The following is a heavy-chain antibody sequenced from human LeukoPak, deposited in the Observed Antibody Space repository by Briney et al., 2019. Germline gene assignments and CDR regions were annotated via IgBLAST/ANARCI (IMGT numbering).Heavy chain of an antibody. V-gene: IGHV3-7*04. CDR2: VKQDGSEK. D-gene: IGHD3-3*01. J-gene: IGHJ4*02. CDR3: ARAVSSGYYNLYFDY. Sequence: GGSLRLSCAASGFTFSTYSMNWARQAPGKGLEWVANVKQDGSEKFYVDSVKGRFTISRDNAKNSLYLQMNSLRAEDTAVYYCARAVSSGYYNLYFDYWGQGALVTVSS. CDR1: GFTFSTYS.